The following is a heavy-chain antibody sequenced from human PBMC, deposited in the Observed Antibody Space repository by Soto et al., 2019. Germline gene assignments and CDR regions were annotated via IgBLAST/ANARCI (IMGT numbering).Heavy chain of an antibody. Sequence: QVQLVQSGAEVKKPGASVKGSCKASGYSFISHQMHWVRQAPGQGPEWMGIINPSGGGTSYAQKFQDRVTMTSDTSTSTVYMELSSLRSEDTAVYYCARPPNNDFWHGYLSYWGQGTLVTVSP. J-gene: IGHJ4*02. CDR1: GYSFISHQ. CDR2: INPSGGGT. D-gene: IGHD3-3*01. V-gene: IGHV1-46*01. CDR3: ARPPNNDFWHGYLSY.